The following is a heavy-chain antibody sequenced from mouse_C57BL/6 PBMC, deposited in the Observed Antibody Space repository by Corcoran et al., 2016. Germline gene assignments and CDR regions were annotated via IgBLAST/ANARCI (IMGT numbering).Heavy chain of an antibody. D-gene: IGHD4-1*01. Sequence: QIQLVQSGPELKKPGETVKISCKASGYTFTTYGMSWVKQAPGKGLKWMGWINPYSGVPTYADDFKGRFAFSLETSASTAYLQINNLKNEDTATYFCAREAELTGFDYWGQGTTLTVSS. CDR3: AREAELTGFDY. CDR2: INPYSGVP. CDR1: GYTFTTYG. V-gene: IGHV9-3*01. J-gene: IGHJ2*01.